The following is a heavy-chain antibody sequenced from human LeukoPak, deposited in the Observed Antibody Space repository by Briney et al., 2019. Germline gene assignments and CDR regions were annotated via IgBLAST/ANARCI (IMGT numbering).Heavy chain of an antibody. CDR1: GGSISSYY. Sequence: PSETLSLTCTVSGGSISSYYWSWIRQPPGKELEWIGYIYFTGSTSYNPSLKSRVTISIDTSKNQFSLNLNSVTAADTAVYYCARASILYYFDCWGQGTLVTVSS. CDR3: ARASILYYFDC. CDR2: IYFTGST. J-gene: IGHJ4*02. V-gene: IGHV4-59*08. D-gene: IGHD2/OR15-2a*01.